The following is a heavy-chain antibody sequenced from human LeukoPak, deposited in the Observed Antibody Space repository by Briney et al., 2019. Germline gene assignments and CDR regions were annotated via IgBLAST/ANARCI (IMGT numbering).Heavy chain of an antibody. J-gene: IGHJ6*03. CDR3: ARGTGAIVVVPAAKDYYMDV. D-gene: IGHD2-2*01. Sequence: SETLSLTCAVYGGSFSGYYWSWIRQPPGKGLEWIGEINHSGSTNYNPSLKSRVTISVDTSKNQFSLKLSSVTAADTAVYYCARGTGAIVVVPAAKDYYMDVWGNGTTVTVSS. V-gene: IGHV4-34*01. CDR1: GGSFSGYY. CDR2: INHSGST.